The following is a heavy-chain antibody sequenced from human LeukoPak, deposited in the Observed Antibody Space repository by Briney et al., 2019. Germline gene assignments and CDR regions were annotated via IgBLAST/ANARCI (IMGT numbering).Heavy chain of an antibody. V-gene: IGHV3-9*01. Sequence: PGRSLRLSCAASGFTFDDYAMHWVRQAPGKGLEWVSGISWNSGSIGYADSVKGRFTISRDNAKNSLYLQMNSLRAEDTALYYCAKTPRHYYDSSGYYSTYFDYWGQGTLVTVSS. J-gene: IGHJ4*02. CDR3: AKTPRHYYDSSGYYSTYFDY. D-gene: IGHD3-22*01. CDR1: GFTFDDYA. CDR2: ISWNSGSI.